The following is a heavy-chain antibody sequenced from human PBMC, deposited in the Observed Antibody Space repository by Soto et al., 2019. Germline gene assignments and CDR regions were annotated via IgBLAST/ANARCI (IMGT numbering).Heavy chain of an antibody. CDR3: ARDASRVVPAATGGMDV. Sequence: QVQLVQSGAEVKKPGASVKVSCKASGYTFTSYGISWVRQAPGQGLEWMGWISAYNGNTNYAQKLQGRVTMTTDTSTSTAYMGLRSLRSDDTAVYYCARDASRVVPAATGGMDVWGQGTTVTVSS. J-gene: IGHJ6*02. CDR1: GYTFTSYG. V-gene: IGHV1-18*04. CDR2: ISAYNGNT. D-gene: IGHD2-2*01.